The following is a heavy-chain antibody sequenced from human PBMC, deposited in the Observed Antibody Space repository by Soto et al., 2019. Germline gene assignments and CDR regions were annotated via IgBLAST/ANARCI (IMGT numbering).Heavy chain of an antibody. CDR2: IIPIFGTA. D-gene: IGHD2-2*01. CDR1: GGTFSSYA. V-gene: IGHV1-69*13. CDR3: ARDEGKGYCSSTSCYPYYYYGMDV. J-gene: IGHJ6*02. Sequence: GASVKVSCKASGGTFSSYAISWVRQAPGQGLEWMGGIIPIFGTANYAQKFQGRVTITADESTSTAYMELSSLRSEDTAVYYCARDEGKGYCSSTSCYPYYYYGMDVWGQGTTVTVSS.